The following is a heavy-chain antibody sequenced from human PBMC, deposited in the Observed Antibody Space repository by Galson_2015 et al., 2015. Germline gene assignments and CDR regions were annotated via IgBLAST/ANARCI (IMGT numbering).Heavy chain of an antibody. CDR2: IKSKTDGGTT. CDR1: GFTFSNAW. Sequence: SLRLSCAASGFTFSNAWMSWVRQAPGKGLEWVGRIKSKTDGGTTDYAAPVKGRFTISRDDSKNTLYLQMNSLKTEDTAVYYCTTWTYYYDSSGYYPPDAFDIWGQGTMVTVSS. V-gene: IGHV3-15*01. J-gene: IGHJ3*02. CDR3: TTWTYYYDSSGYYPPDAFDI. D-gene: IGHD3-22*01.